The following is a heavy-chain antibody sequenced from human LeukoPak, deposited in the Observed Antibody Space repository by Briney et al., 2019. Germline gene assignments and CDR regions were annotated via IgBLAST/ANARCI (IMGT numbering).Heavy chain of an antibody. CDR2: TYYRSKWYN. V-gene: IGHV6-1*01. Sequence: SQTLSLTCAISGDSVSGSSITWNWIMQSPSRGLEWLGRTYYRSKWYNDYALSVKSRMTINRDTSKNQFSLQVNSVTPEDTAVYYCAREGSGSYYLDFWGQGTLVTVSS. D-gene: IGHD1-26*01. CDR1: GDSVSGSSIT. J-gene: IGHJ4*02. CDR3: AREGSGSYYLDF.